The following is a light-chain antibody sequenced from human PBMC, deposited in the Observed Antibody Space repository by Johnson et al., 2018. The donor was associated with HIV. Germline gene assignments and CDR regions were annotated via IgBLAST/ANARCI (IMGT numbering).Light chain of an antibody. CDR3: GTWDSSLTSYV. CDR1: SSNVGSSF. Sequence: QPVLTQPPSVSAAPGQTVTISCSGSSSNVGSSFVSWYRQVPGTAPKLLIYDNNKRPSGIPDRFSGSKSGTSATLGITGLQTGVEADYYCGTWDSSLTSYVFGAGTKVTVL. CDR2: DNN. V-gene: IGLV1-51*01. J-gene: IGLJ1*01.